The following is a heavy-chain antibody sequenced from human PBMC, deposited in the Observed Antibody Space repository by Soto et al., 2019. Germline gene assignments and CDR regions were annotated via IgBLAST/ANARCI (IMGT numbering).Heavy chain of an antibody. J-gene: IGHJ3*02. Sequence: QVQLVESGGGVVQPGRSLRLSCAASGFSFSNYAMHWVRQAPGKGLEWVAVISYDGSNKYYADSVKGRFTIYRDNAKNTLHLQMNTLRTEDTAVYYCATVRGYRQDFDAFDIWGQGTMVTVSS. V-gene: IGHV3-30-3*01. D-gene: IGHD3-16*02. CDR2: ISYDGSNK. CDR3: ATVRGYRQDFDAFDI. CDR1: GFSFSNYA.